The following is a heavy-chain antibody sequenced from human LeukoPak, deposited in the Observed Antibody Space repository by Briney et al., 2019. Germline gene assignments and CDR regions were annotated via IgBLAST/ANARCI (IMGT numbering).Heavy chain of an antibody. D-gene: IGHD3/OR15-3a*01. CDR2: FDPEDGKT. V-gene: IGHV1-24*01. Sequence: GASVKVSCKASGGTFSSYAISWVRQAPGKGLEWMGGFDPEDGKTIYAQKFQGRVTMTEDTSTDTAYMELSSLRSEDTAVYYCATAGDDVDSVMIWDFWGQGTLVTVSS. J-gene: IGHJ4*02. CDR1: GGTFSSYA. CDR3: ATAGDDVDSVMIWDF.